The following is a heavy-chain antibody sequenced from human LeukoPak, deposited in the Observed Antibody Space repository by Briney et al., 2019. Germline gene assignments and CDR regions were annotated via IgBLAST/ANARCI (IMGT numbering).Heavy chain of an antibody. CDR1: GGSISSGDYY. Sequence: SQTLSLTCTVSGGSISSGDYYWSWIRQPPGKGLEWIGYIYYSGSTYYNPSLKSRVTISVDTSKNQFSLKLSSVTAADTAVYYCARVDSSGWYGWFDPWGQGTLVTVSS. D-gene: IGHD6-19*01. V-gene: IGHV4-31*03. J-gene: IGHJ5*02. CDR3: ARVDSSGWYGWFDP. CDR2: IYYSGST.